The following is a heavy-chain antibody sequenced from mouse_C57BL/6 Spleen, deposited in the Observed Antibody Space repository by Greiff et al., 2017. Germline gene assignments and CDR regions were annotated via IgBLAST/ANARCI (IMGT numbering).Heavy chain of an antibody. Sequence: EVQLQQSGPELVKPGASVKIPCKASGYTFTDYNMDWVKQSHGKSLEWIGDINPNNGGTIYNQKFKGKATLTVDKSSSTAYMELRSLTSEDTAVYYCARGGITTGYFDYWCQGTTLTVSS. V-gene: IGHV1-18*01. D-gene: IGHD1-1*01. CDR1: GYTFTDYN. J-gene: IGHJ2*01. CDR2: INPNNGGT. CDR3: ARGGITTGYFDY.